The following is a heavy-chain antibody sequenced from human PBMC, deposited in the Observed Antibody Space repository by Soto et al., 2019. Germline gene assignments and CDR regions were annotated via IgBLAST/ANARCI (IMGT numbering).Heavy chain of an antibody. CDR1: VDSVSSNSAA. J-gene: IGHJ5*02. CDR2: TYYRSKWYN. V-gene: IGHV6-1*01. CDR3: ARGLSVWLRGNWFDP. D-gene: IGHD3-10*01. Sequence: SQTLSLTCAISVDSVSSNSAAWNCIRQSPSRGLEWLGRTYYRSKWYNDYAVSVKSRITINPDTSKNQFSLQLNSVTPEDTAVYYCARGLSVWLRGNWFDPWGHGTLVTVSS.